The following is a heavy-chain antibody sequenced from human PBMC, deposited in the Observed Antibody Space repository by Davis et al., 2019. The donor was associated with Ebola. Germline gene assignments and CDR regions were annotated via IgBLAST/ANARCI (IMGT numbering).Heavy chain of an antibody. J-gene: IGHJ3*02. CDR1: GFTFNNYA. CDR2: INDNGGTT. CDR3: VKDRRWSYAFDI. D-gene: IGHD3-3*01. V-gene: IGHV3-64D*06. Sequence: PGGSLRLSCSASGFTFNNYAMHWVRQAPGRGLDFASGINDNGGTTHYADPVKGRFTISRDDSRSTVYLQMSSLTVEDTALYYCVKDRRWSYAFDIWGQGTMVTVSS.